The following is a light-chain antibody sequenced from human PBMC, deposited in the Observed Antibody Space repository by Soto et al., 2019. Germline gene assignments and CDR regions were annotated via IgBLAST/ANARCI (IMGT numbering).Light chain of an antibody. CDR3: AAWHDSLNEYV. J-gene: IGLJ1*01. CDR2: GNN. CDR1: DRNIGRNS. V-gene: IGLV1-44*01. Sequence: QSARTQAPSVCGARGQGGAVTWACSDRNIGRNSVTWYQHLPGTAPKLPTHGNNHRPSGVPDRFSGSKSGTSAPLPTSAPQPEDASDYRCAAWHDSLNEYVFG.